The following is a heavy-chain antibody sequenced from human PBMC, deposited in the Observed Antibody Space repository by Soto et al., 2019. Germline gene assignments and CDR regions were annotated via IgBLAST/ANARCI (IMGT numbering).Heavy chain of an antibody. CDR1: GGSISSGDYY. CDR3: ARYSSSCYGYYGMDV. D-gene: IGHD6-13*01. J-gene: IGHJ6*02. V-gene: IGHV4-30-4*01. CDR2: IYYSGST. Sequence: NPSETLSLTCTVSGGSISSGDYYWSWIRQPPGKGLEWIGYIYYSGSTYYNPSLKSRVTISVDTSKNQFSLKLSSVTAADTAVYYCARYSSSCYGYYGMDVWGQGTTVTVYS.